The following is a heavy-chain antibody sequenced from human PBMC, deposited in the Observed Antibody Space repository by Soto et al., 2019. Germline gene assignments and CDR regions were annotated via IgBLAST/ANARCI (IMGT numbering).Heavy chain of an antibody. CDR2: IYYSGSA. J-gene: IGHJ3*01. V-gene: IGHV4-39*01. CDR1: GGSITTSVYY. D-gene: IGHD3-3*01. CDR3: ARQRSRAFDL. Sequence: QLQLQESGPGLVEPSETLSLTCAVSGGSITTSVYYWGWIRQPPGRGLEWMANIYYSGSAYYNPSLKSRLSTSVDTSKNQFSLTLSSVTAADTAVYYCARQRSRAFDLWGQGTVVTVSS.